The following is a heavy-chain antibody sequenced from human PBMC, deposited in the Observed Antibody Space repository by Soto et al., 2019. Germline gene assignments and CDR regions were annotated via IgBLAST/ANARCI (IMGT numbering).Heavy chain of an antibody. Sequence: GASVKVSCNASGGTFSSYAISWVRQAPGQGLERMGGIIPIFVTANYAQKFQGRVTITADKSTSTAYMELSSLRSEETAVYYCARAPVFGGKEDWGQGTLVTVSS. D-gene: IGHD2-15*01. CDR2: IIPIFVTA. J-gene: IGHJ4*02. V-gene: IGHV1-69*06. CDR1: GGTFSSYA. CDR3: ARAPVFGGKED.